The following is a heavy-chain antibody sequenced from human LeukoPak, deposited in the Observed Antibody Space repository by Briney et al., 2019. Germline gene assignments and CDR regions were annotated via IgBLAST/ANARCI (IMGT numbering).Heavy chain of an antibody. CDR1: GASISSSY. CDR3: ARDKGPYWYFDL. Sequence: SETLSLTCTVSGASISSSYYNWIRQPPGKGLEWIGNIYNSGTTDYNPSLKSRVTISLDTSKNQISLILSSVTAADTAVYYCARDKGPYWYFDLWGRGTLVTVSS. CDR2: IYNSGTT. J-gene: IGHJ2*01. V-gene: IGHV4-59*01.